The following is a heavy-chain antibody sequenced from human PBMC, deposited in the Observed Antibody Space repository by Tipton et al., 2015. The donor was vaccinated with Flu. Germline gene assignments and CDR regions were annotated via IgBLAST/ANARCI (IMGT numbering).Heavy chain of an antibody. D-gene: IGHD2-21*02. Sequence: TLSLTCTVSGGSISRSSYYWGWIRQPPGKGLEWIGSIYYSGSTYYNPSLKRRVTISVDTSKNQFSLKLSSVTAADTAVYYCARHGPQGGDPNWFDPWGQGTLVTVSS. CDR2: IYYSGST. CDR3: ARHGPQGGDPNWFDP. J-gene: IGHJ5*02. CDR1: GGSISRSSYY. V-gene: IGHV4-39*01.